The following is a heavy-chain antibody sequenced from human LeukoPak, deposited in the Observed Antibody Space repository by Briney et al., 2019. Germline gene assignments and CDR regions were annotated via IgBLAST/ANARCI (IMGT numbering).Heavy chain of an antibody. J-gene: IGHJ4*02. CDR1: GYTFTSYG. D-gene: IGHD1-26*01. V-gene: IGHV1-18*01. CDR2: ISAYNGNT. CDR3: ARDYAVYSGSYVFDY. Sequence: ASVKVSCKASGYTFTSYGISWVRQAPGQGLEWMGWISAYNGNTNYAQKLQGRVTMTTDTSTSTAYVELRSLRSDDTAVYYCARDYAVYSGSYVFDYWGQGTLVTVSS.